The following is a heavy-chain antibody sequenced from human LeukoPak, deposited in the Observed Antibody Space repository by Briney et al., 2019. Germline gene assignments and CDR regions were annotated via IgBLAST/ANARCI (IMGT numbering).Heavy chain of an antibody. CDR2: IYYSGST. CDR3: ARHRYYDFWSGQGPNAFDI. J-gene: IGHJ3*02. V-gene: IGHV4-59*08. Sequence: SETLSLTCTVSGGSISSYYWSWIRQPPGKGLEWIGYIYYSGSTYYNPSLKSRVTISVDTSKNQFSLKLSSVTAADTAVYYCARHRYYDFWSGQGPNAFDIWGQGTMVTVSS. CDR1: GGSISSYY. D-gene: IGHD3-3*01.